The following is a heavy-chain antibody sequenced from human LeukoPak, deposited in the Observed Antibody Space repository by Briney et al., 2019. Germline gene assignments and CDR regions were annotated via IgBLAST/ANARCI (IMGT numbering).Heavy chain of an antibody. J-gene: IGHJ4*02. CDR3: AKDAEKHHQGNTFDY. D-gene: IGHD4-23*01. V-gene: IGHV3-23*01. Sequence: GGSLRLSCAGSGFIFRNYAMSWVRQAPGMGLEWVSAISGSGVGTNYADSVKGRFTIPRDNSKNTLYLQMNSLRVEDTAVYYCAKDAEKHHQGNTFDYWGQGTLATVSS. CDR1: GFIFRNYA. CDR2: ISGSGVGT.